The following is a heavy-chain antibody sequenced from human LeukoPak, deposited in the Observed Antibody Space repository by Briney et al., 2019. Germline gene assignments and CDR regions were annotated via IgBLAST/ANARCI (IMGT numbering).Heavy chain of an antibody. D-gene: IGHD6-13*01. V-gene: IGHV1-18*01. CDR3: ARDFLGIAAAGTERDLFDY. CDR2: ISAYNGNT. Sequence: GASVKVSCKTSGYSFTDYYMHWVRQAPGQGLEWMGWISAYNGNTNYAQKLQGRVTMTTDTSTSTAYMELRSLRSDDTAVYYCARDFLGIAAAGTERDLFDYWGQGTLVTVSS. CDR1: GYSFTDYY. J-gene: IGHJ4*02.